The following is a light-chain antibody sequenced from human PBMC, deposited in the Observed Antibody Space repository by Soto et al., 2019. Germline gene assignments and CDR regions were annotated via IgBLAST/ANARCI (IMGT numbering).Light chain of an antibody. Sequence: QSALTQPRSVSGSPGQSVTISCTGTSSDVGGYNYVSWYQHHPGKAPKLMIYDVTKRPSGVRDRFSASKSGNTASLTISGLQAADEADYYCCSYAGSYTYVFGIGTKLTVL. V-gene: IGLV2-11*01. J-gene: IGLJ1*01. CDR1: SSDVGGYNY. CDR2: DVT. CDR3: CSYAGSYTYV.